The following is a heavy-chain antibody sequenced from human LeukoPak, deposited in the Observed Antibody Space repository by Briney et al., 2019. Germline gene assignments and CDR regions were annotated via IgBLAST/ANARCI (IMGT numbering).Heavy chain of an antibody. J-gene: IGHJ4*02. CDR2: ISGSGGST. V-gene: IGHV3-23*01. Sequence: GGSLRLSCAASGFTFRTYWMSWVRQAPGKGLEWVSAISGSGGSTYYADSVKGRFTISRDNSKNTLYLQMNSLRAEDTAVYYCAKDRNVVVPAAIPIDYWGQGTLVTVSS. D-gene: IGHD2-2*01. CDR3: AKDRNVVVPAAIPIDY. CDR1: GFTFRTYW.